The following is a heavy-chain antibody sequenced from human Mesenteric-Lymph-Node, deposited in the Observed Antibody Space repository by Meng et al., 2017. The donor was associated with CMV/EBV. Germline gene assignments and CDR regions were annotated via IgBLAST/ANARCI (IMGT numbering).Heavy chain of an antibody. CDR1: GFNVRDKY. J-gene: IGHJ4*02. V-gene: IGHV3-66*01. Sequence: VHLWGLGGGLCQPGGSLRLSCAASGFNVRDKYMSWVRQAPGKGLEWVCIIYRGDNTYYIDSVKDRFTVSRDNSKNTMYLQMNSLRVEDTAVYYCTGDSVSNPNLDYWGQGTLVTVSS. CDR2: IYRGDNT. CDR3: TGDSVSNPNLDY. D-gene: IGHD3-10*01.